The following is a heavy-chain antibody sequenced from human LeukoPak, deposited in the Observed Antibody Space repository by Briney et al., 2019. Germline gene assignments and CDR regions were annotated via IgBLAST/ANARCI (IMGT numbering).Heavy chain of an antibody. CDR2: IWYDGSNK. CDR1: GFTFSSYG. CDR3: AKVAAHSSGWYDY. V-gene: IGHV3-33*06. D-gene: IGHD6-19*01. Sequence: GGSLRLSCAASGFTFSSYGMHWVRPAPGKGLEWVAVIWYDGSNKYYADSVEGRFTISRDNSKNTLYLQMNSLRAEDTAVYYCAKVAAHSSGWYDYWGQGTLVTVSS. J-gene: IGHJ4*02.